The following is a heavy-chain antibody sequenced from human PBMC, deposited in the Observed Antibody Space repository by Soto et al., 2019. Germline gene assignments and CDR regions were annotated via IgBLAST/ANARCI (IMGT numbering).Heavy chain of an antibody. CDR1: GFIFSDYP. Sequence: EVHLLESGGGLVQPGGSLRLSCVASGFIFSDYPMTWVRQAPGKGLEWVSTIGVSGADTYYADSVKGRFTITRDNSKNTVYVQMNSRRADDAAVDYCAKRAVTSVWLFFDHWGQGARVAVSP. V-gene: IGHV3-23*01. CDR2: IGVSGADT. CDR3: AKRAVTSVWLFFDH. D-gene: IGHD4-17*01. J-gene: IGHJ4*02.